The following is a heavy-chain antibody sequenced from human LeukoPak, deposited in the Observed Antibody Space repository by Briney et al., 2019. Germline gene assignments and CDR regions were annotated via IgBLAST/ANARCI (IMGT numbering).Heavy chain of an antibody. Sequence: GGSLRLSCSASGFIFTSYGMNWVRQAPGSGLQWVAYISAGSSNTFYADSVKGRFTISRDDAGNFLHLQMNSLSAEDTGVHYCARSAVQANTPFYFDFWGQGALVAVSS. J-gene: IGHJ4*02. CDR1: GFIFTSYG. D-gene: IGHD1-26*01. V-gene: IGHV3-48*01. CDR2: ISAGSSNT. CDR3: ARSAVQANTPFYFDF.